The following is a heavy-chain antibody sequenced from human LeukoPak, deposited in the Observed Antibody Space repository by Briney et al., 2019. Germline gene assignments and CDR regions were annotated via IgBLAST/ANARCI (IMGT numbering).Heavy chain of an antibody. J-gene: IGHJ6*03. CDR3: ARTTEGGYSYGSFYYYYMDV. D-gene: IGHD5-18*01. V-gene: IGHV4-34*01. Sequence: SETLSLTRAVYGGSFSGYYWSWIRQPPGKGLEWIGEINHSGSTNYNPSLKSRVTISVDTSKNQFSLKLSSVTAADTAVYYCARTTEGGYSYGSFYYYYMDVWGKGATVTISS. CDR2: INHSGST. CDR1: GGSFSGYY.